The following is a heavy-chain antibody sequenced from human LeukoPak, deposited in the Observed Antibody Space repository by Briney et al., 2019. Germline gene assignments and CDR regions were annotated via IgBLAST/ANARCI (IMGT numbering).Heavy chain of an antibody. CDR1: GFTFSSYG. CDR2: IWYDGSNK. V-gene: IGHV3-33*01. CDR3: VRDPDALDF. Sequence: GGSLRLSYAASGFTFSSYGMHWVRQAPGKGLEWVADIWYDGSNKYYADSVKGRFTISRDNSKNTLYLQMNSLRAEDTAVYYCVRDPDALDFWGQGTPVTVSS. J-gene: IGHJ4*02.